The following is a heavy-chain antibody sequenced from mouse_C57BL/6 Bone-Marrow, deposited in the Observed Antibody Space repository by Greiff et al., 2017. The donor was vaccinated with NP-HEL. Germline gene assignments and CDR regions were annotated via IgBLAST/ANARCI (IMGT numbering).Heavy chain of an antibody. CDR1: GFNIKDDY. CDR3: TRYYYDYDVDY. D-gene: IGHD2-4*01. J-gene: IGHJ2*01. CDR2: IDPENGDT. V-gene: IGHV14-4*01. Sequence: VQLQQSGAELVRPGASVKLSCTASGFNIKDDYMHWVKQRPEQGLEWIGWIDPENGDTEYASKFQGKATITADTSSNTAYLQLSSLTSEDTAVYYCTRYYYDYDVDYWGQGTTLTVSS.